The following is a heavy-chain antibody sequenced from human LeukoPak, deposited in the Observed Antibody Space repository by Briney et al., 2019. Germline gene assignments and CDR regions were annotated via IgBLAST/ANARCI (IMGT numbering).Heavy chain of an antibody. V-gene: IGHV4-38-2*02. CDR3: AKSNGYGLVDI. Sequence: PSETLSLTCTVSGYSISSGYYWGWIRQPPGKGLEWIGSTYHSGSTYYSPSLKSRVTISLDTSRNQFSLKLNSVTAADTAVYYCAKSNGYGLVDIWGQGTMVTVSS. J-gene: IGHJ3*02. CDR1: GYSISSGYY. D-gene: IGHD3-10*01. CDR2: TYHSGST.